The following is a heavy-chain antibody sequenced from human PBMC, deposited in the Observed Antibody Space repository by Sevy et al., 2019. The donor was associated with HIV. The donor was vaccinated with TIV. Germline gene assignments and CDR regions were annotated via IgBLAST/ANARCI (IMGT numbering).Heavy chain of an antibody. CDR3: TTTLSTAHYMVV. CDR2: IKSKTDGERT. D-gene: IGHD2-2*01. V-gene: IGHV3-15*01. CDR1: GLSFTSAW. Sequence: GGALRLSCAASGLSFTSAWMRWVRQAPGKGLEWVGRIKSKTDGERTDYLAPVRGRFTISRDDSNNTLYLQMNSLETEETAVYYCTTTLSTAHYMVVWGQGTTVTVSS. J-gene: IGHJ6*02.